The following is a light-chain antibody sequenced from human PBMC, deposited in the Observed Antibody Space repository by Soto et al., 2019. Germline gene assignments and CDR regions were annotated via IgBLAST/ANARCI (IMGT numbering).Light chain of an antibody. Sequence: DIVLTQSPGTLSLSPGERATLSCRASQSVSTTYLAWYQQKPGQAPRLLMYDASSRATGIPDRFSGSGSGTVFTLTISRLETEDFAVYYCQQYDGSLWWTFGQGTKVEIK. CDR1: QSVSTTY. J-gene: IGKJ1*01. CDR3: QQYDGSLWWT. CDR2: DAS. V-gene: IGKV3-20*01.